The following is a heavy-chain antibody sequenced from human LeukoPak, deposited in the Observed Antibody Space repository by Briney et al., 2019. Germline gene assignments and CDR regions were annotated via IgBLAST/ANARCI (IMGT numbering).Heavy chain of an antibody. CDR1: GFTFSSYS. V-gene: IGHV3-48*01. J-gene: IGHJ4*02. CDR2: ISSSSTI. CDR3: ARVTIFGVVYYDFDY. Sequence: GGSLRLSCAASGFTFSSYSMNWVRQAPGKGLEWVSYISSSSTIYYADSVKGRFTISRDNAKNSLYLQMNSLRAEDTAVYYCARVTIFGVVYYDFDYWGQGTLVTVSS. D-gene: IGHD3-3*01.